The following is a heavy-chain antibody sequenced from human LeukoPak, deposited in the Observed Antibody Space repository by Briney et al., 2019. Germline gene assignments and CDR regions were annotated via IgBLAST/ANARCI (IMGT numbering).Heavy chain of an antibody. CDR3: ASVSPTYYDILTGPIDY. CDR1: GFTFSSYS. D-gene: IGHD3-9*01. V-gene: IGHV3-21*01. CDR2: ISSSSSSYI. Sequence: PGGSLRLSCAASGFTFSSYSMNWVRQAPGKGLEWVSSISSSSSSYIYYADSVKGRFTISRDDAKNSLYLQMNSLRAEDTAVYYCASVSPTYYDILTGPIDYWVQGTLVTVSS. J-gene: IGHJ4*02.